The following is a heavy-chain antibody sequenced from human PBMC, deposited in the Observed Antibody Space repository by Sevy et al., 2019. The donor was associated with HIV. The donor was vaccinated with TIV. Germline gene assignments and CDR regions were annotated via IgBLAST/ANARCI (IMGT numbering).Heavy chain of an antibody. CDR1: GGSISSYY. V-gene: IGHV4-59*01. J-gene: IGHJ3*02. CDR3: ARAPCEYSSSWYDAFDI. D-gene: IGHD6-13*01. Sequence: SETLSLTCTVSGGSISSYYWSWIRQPPGKGLEWIGYIYYSGSTNYSPSLKSRVTISVDTSKNQFSLKLSSVTAADTAVYYCARAPCEYSSSWYDAFDIWGQGTMVTVSS. CDR2: IYYSGST.